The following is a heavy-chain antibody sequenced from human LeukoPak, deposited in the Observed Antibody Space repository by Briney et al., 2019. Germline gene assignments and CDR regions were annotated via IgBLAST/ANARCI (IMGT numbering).Heavy chain of an antibody. Sequence: ASVKVSCKASGYTFTGYYMHWVRQAPGQGPEWMGWMNPNSGDTGYTKKFQGRVTMTRDTSTGTAYMEVSSLRSEDTAVYYCARSSMGTGVSFDYWGQGTLVTVSS. CDR2: MNPNSGDT. J-gene: IGHJ4*02. V-gene: IGHV1-8*02. CDR3: ARSSMGTGVSFDY. CDR1: GYTFTGYY. D-gene: IGHD3-10*01.